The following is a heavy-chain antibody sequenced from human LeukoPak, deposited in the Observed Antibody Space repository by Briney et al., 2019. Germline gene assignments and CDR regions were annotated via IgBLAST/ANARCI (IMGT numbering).Heavy chain of an antibody. CDR1: GYTFTSYG. V-gene: IGHV1-18*04. D-gene: IGHD3-10*01. CDR2: ISAYNGNT. Sequence: ASVKVSCKASGYTFTSYGISWVRQAPGQGLEWMGWISAYNGNTNYAQKLQGRVTMTTDTSTSTAYMGLRSLRSDDTAVYYCARDRAPVLLWFGESKPYYYYGMDVWGKGTTVTVSS. J-gene: IGHJ6*04. CDR3: ARDRAPVLLWFGESKPYYYYGMDV.